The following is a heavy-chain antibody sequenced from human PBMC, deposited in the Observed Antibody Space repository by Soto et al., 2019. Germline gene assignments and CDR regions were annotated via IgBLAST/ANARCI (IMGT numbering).Heavy chain of an antibody. Sequence: GGSLRPSCAVSGFTFRSFWMSWVRQAPGKGLEWVASINEDGSEIYYVDSVKGRFTISRDNADNSLFLQMNSLSAEDTGVYFCARDIGFDYVDWGQGTLVTVSS. CDR1: GFTFRSFW. V-gene: IGHV3-7*01. CDR3: ARDIGFDYVD. CDR2: INEDGSEI. D-gene: IGHD3-16*01. J-gene: IGHJ4*02.